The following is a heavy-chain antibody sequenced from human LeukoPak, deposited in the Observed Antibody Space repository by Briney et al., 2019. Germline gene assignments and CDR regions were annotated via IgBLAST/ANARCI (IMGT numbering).Heavy chain of an antibody. CDR2: ISAYNGNT. D-gene: IGHD6-6*01. CDR3: ARLTGIAARPGWFDP. V-gene: IGHV1-18*01. CDR1: GYTFTSYG. J-gene: IGHJ5*02. Sequence: ASVKVSCKASGYTFTSYGISWVRQAPGQGLEWMGWISAYNGNTNYAQKLQGRVTMTTDTSTSTAYMELRSLRSDDTAVYYCARLTGIAARPGWFDPWGQGTLVTVSS.